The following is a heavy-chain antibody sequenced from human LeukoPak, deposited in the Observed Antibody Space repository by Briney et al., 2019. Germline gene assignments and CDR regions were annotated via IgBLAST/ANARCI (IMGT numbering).Heavy chain of an antibody. V-gene: IGHV4-34*01. CDR2: INHSGST. J-gene: IGHJ5*02. CDR3: ARGGYSYGTGWFDP. CDR1: GGSFSGYY. Sequence: SQTLSLTCAVYGGSFSGYYWSWIRQPPGKGLEWIGEINHSGSTNYNPSLKSRVTISVDTSKNQFSLKLSSVTAADTAVYYCARGGYSYGTGWFDPWGQGTLVTVSS. D-gene: IGHD5-18*01.